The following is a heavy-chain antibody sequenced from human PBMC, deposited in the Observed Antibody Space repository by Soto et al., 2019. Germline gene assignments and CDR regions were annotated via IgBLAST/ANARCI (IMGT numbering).Heavy chain of an antibody. V-gene: IGHV1-18*01. CDR2: ISTYNGNT. D-gene: IGHD3-22*01. Sequence: QVQLVQSGAEVKKPGASVKVSCKASGYTFITYGVSWARQAPGQGLDWLGWISTYNGNTRYAERLQGRVTMTTDTTSNTGYMELRNLRSYDTTVYYCGRGPTDYYDNSANYFLDYWGQGTLVTVSS. CDR1: GYTFITYG. J-gene: IGHJ4*02. CDR3: GRGPTDYYDNSANYFLDY.